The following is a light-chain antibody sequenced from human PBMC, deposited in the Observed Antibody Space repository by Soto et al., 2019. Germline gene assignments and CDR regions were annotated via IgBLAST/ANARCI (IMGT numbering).Light chain of an antibody. CDR2: GNS. CDR1: SSNIGAGYA. CDR3: QSYDSSLSGYV. Sequence: QSVLTQPPSVSGAPGQRVTISCTGSSSNIGAGYAVHWYQQLPGTAPKLLIYGNSNRPSGVPDRFSGSKSGTSAALANTGLQAEDEADYYCQSYDSSLSGYVFGTGTKLTVL. J-gene: IGLJ1*01. V-gene: IGLV1-40*01.